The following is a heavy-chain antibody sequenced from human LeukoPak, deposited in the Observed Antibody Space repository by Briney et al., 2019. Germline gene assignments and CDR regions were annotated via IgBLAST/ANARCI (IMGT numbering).Heavy chain of an antibody. CDR3: AKDECIGAAGTQWFDR. V-gene: IGHV3-30*18. Sequence: GRSLRLSCAATGFTFSSYGMHWVRQAPGKGLEWVAVISYAGSNQYYADSVKGRFTISRDHSKTTLYLQMNSLRAEDTAVYYCAKDECIGAAGTQWFDRRLQGTLV. D-gene: IGHD6-13*01. J-gene: IGHJ5*02. CDR2: ISYAGSNQ. CDR1: GFTFSSYG.